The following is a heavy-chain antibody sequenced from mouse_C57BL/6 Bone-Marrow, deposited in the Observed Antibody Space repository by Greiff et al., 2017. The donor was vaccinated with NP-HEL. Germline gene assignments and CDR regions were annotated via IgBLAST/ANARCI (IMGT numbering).Heavy chain of an antibody. V-gene: IGHV1-19*01. Sequence: EVQLQQSGPVLVKPGASVKMSCKASGYTFTDYYMNWVKQSHGKSLEWIGVINPYNGGTSYNQKFKGKATLTVDKSSSTAYMELNSLTSEDSAVYYCARRGLYSFPVAYWGQGTLVTVSA. CDR3: ARRGLYSFPVAY. J-gene: IGHJ3*01. D-gene: IGHD2-12*01. CDR1: GYTFTDYY. CDR2: INPYNGGT.